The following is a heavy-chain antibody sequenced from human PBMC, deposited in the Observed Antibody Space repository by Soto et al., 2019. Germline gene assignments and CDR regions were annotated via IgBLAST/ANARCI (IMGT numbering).Heavy chain of an antibody. Sequence: ASVKVSCKVSGHTVTDLSMHWVRLAPGGGLEWMGRFDPEDGETIYAEKFQGRLTMTEDTSTDTAYMELNSLTYEDTALYYCARGRCSSSNCQLDYWGQGALVTVSS. CDR3: ARGRCSSSNCQLDY. V-gene: IGHV1-24*01. CDR1: GHTVTDLS. J-gene: IGHJ4*02. CDR2: FDPEDGET. D-gene: IGHD4-4*01.